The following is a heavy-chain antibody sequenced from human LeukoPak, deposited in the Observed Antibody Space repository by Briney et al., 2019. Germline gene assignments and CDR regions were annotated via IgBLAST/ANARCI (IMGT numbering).Heavy chain of an antibody. D-gene: IGHD5-24*01. V-gene: IGHV3-21*01. Sequence: GGSLRLSCAASGFTFSSYSMDWVRQAPGKGLEWVSYISSASSYIYYADSVKGRFTISRDNAKNSLYLQMNSLRAEDTAVYYCAGPPSYNDCYWGQGTLVTVSS. CDR2: ISSASSYI. CDR3: AGPPSYNDCY. J-gene: IGHJ4*02. CDR1: GFTFSSYS.